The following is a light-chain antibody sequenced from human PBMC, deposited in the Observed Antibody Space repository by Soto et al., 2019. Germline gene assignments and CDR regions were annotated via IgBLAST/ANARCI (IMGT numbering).Light chain of an antibody. J-gene: IGKJ1*01. CDR1: QSIGSW. CDR2: DVS. V-gene: IGKV1-5*01. CDR3: QQYKYWWT. Sequence: DIQMTQSPSTLSASVGNRVTLTCRASQSIGSWLAWYQQKPGKAPKLLIYDVSTLKTGVPSRFSGSRSGTEFTLTISSLQADDFATYYCQQYKYWWTFGQGTKVEIK.